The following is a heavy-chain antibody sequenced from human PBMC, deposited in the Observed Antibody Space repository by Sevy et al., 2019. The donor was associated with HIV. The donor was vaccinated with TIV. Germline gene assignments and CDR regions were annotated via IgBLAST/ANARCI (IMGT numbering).Heavy chain of an antibody. J-gene: IGHJ4*02. CDR1: GFIFSNAW. Sequence: GGSLRLSCAASGFIFSNAWMSWVRQAPGKGLEWVGRIKSKSDGGPPDYAAPVKGRFTMSRDDSRNTLYLQMNSLKTEDTAVYYCTSMTTVEGVFDFWGQGTLVNVSS. CDR2: IKSKSDGGPP. V-gene: IGHV3-15*01. D-gene: IGHD4-17*01. CDR3: TSMTTVEGVFDF.